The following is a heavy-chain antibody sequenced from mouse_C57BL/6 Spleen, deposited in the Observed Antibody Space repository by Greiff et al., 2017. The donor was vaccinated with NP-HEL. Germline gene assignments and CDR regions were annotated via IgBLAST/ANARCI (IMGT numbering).Heavy chain of an antibody. CDR2: IHPSDSDT. J-gene: IGHJ1*03. Sequence: VQLQQPGAELVKPGASVKVSCKASGYTFTSYWMHWVKQRPGQGLEWIGRIHPSDSDTNYNQKFKGKATLTVDKSSSTAYMQLSRLTSEDSAVYYCAIRGGNYGWYFDVWGTGTTVTVSS. CDR1: GYTFTSYW. V-gene: IGHV1-74*01. CDR3: AIRGGNYGWYFDV. D-gene: IGHD2-1*01.